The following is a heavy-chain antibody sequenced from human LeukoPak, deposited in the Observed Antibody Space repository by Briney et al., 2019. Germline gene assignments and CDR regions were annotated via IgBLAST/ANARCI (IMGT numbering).Heavy chain of an antibody. V-gene: IGHV3-30*03. D-gene: IGHD3-10*01. Sequence: GALRLSCAASGFTFSSYGMHWVRQAPGKGLEWVAVMSYDGTNKYYADSVKGRFTISSDNSKNTLYLQMNSLRAEDTAVYYCAITMVRGSFGFDYWGQGTLVTVSS. CDR1: GFTFSSYG. CDR2: MSYDGTNK. J-gene: IGHJ4*02. CDR3: AITMVRGSFGFDY.